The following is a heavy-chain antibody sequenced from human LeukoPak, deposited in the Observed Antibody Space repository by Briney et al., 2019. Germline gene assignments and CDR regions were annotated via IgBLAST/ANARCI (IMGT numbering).Heavy chain of an antibody. CDR2: IYTSGST. J-gene: IGHJ3*02. Sequence: SETLSLTCTVSGNSISSGDNYWSWIRQPAGKGLEWIGRIYTSGSTNYNPSLKSRVTISVDTSKNHFSLKLSSVTAADTAVYFCARGPYSYDSSGAFDIWGQGTMVTVSS. D-gene: IGHD3-22*01. CDR1: GNSISSGDNY. V-gene: IGHV4-61*02. CDR3: ARGPYSYDSSGAFDI.